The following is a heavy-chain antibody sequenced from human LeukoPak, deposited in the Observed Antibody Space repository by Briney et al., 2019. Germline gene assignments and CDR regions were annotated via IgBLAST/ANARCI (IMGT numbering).Heavy chain of an antibody. Sequence: GGSLRLSCAASGFTFSSYGMHWVRQAPGKGLEWVAVISYDGSNKYYADSVKSRFTISRDNSKNTLYLQMNSLRAEDTAVYYCAKDLAAAGSLDPWGQGTLVTVSS. CDR3: AKDLAAAGSLDP. J-gene: IGHJ5*02. CDR2: ISYDGSNK. V-gene: IGHV3-30*18. D-gene: IGHD6-13*01. CDR1: GFTFSSYG.